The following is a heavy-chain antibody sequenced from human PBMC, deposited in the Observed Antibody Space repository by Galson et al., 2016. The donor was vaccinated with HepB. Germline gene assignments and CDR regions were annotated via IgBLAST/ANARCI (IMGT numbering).Heavy chain of an antibody. V-gene: IGHV3-21*06. D-gene: IGHD2-2*02. CDR2: ISATSSYS. Sequence: SLRLSCAASGFTFSSFSMNWVRQVPGGGLEWVSSISATSSYSHYADSVKGRFTISRDNAQNSLYLQMNSLRAEDTAVYYCATSPAIVKANRWGQGTLVTVSS. CDR1: GFTFSSFS. J-gene: IGHJ4*02. CDR3: ATSPAIVKANR.